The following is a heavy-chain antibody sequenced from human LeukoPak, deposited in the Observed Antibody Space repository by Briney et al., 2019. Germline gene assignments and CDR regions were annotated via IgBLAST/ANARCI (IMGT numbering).Heavy chain of an antibody. D-gene: IGHD3-10*01. J-gene: IGHJ6*03. CDR2: ISGDGGST. CDR3: AKVFRYGSGSYLTPRYYYYYMDV. CDR1: GFTFDDYS. V-gene: IGHV3-43*02. Sequence: GGSLRLSCAASGFTFDDYSMHWVRQAPRKGLEWVSLISGDGGSTYYADSVKGRFTISRDNSKNSLYLQMNSLRSDDHALYYCAKVFRYGSGSYLTPRYYYYYMDVWGKGTTVTVSS.